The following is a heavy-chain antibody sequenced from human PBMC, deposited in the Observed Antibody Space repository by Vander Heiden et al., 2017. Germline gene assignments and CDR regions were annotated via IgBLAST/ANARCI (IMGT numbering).Heavy chain of an antibody. CDR1: GYTLTGYY. D-gene: IGHD6-19*01. CDR2: INPNSGGT. Sequence: QVQLVQSGAEVNKPGASVKVSCKASGYTLTGYYMHWVRQAPGQGLEWMGWINPNSGGTNYAQKVQGRVTMTRDTSISTAYMELSRLRSDDTAVYYCARGYSSGWSNWFDPWGQGTLVTVSS. J-gene: IGHJ5*02. CDR3: ARGYSSGWSNWFDP. V-gene: IGHV1-2*02.